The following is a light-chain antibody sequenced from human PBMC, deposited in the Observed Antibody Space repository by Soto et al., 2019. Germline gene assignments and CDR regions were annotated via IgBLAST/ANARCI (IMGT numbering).Light chain of an antibody. J-gene: IGKJ1*01. V-gene: IGKV3-20*01. CDR3: QQYGYPPDWDRWT. CDR2: GAS. Sequence: EIALTQSPGTLSLSPGERATLSCRASQSVNSNCLAWYQQRPGQAPRLLLYGASNRATGIPDRFSGSGSGTDFTLTISRLEPEDFAVYYCQQYGYPPDWDRWTFGQGTKV. CDR1: QSVNSNC.